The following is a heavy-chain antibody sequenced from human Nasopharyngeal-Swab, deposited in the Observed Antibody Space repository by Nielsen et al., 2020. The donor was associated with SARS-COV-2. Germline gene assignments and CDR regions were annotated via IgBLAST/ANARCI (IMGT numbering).Heavy chain of an antibody. V-gene: IGHV3-73*01. Sequence: GESLKISCAASGFTFSGSAIHWVRQASGKGLEWVGRIRNKAKSYATAYVASVEGRFTISRDDSKNTAYLQMNSLKTEDTAVYYCTRLKELPIDGMDVWGQGTTVTVSS. J-gene: IGHJ6*02. CDR3: TRLKELPIDGMDV. CDR1: GFTFSGSA. CDR2: IRNKAKSYAT. D-gene: IGHD5-24*01.